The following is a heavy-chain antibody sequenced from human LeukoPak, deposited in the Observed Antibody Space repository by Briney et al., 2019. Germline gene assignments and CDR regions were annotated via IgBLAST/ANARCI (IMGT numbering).Heavy chain of an antibody. V-gene: IGHV4-31*03. J-gene: IGHJ4*02. CDR3: ARDRGPYSGYDSYYFDY. D-gene: IGHD5-12*01. CDR1: GGSISSGGYY. Sequence: PSETLSLTCTVSGGSISSGGYYWSWIRQHPGKGLEWIGYIYYSGSTYYNPSLKSRVTISVDTSKNQFSLKLSSVTAADTAVYYCARDRGPYSGYDSYYFDYWGQGTLVTVSP. CDR2: IYYSGST.